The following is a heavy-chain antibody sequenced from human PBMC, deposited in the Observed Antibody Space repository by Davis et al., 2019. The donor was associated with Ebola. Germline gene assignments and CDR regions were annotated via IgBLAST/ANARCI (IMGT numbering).Heavy chain of an antibody. CDR2: ISSSGSTI. Sequence: GGSLRLSCAASGFTFSDYYMSWIRQAPGKGLEWVSYISSSGSTIYYADSVKGRFTISRDNAKNSLYLQMNSLRAEDTAVYYCARDQGELRYFDWLLYGMDVWGQGTTVTVSS. CDR1: GFTFSDYY. D-gene: IGHD3-9*01. CDR3: ARDQGELRYFDWLLYGMDV. J-gene: IGHJ6*02. V-gene: IGHV3-11*04.